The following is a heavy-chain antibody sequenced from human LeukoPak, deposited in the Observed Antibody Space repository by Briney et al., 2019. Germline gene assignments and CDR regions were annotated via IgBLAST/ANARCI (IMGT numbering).Heavy chain of an antibody. D-gene: IGHD2-2*01. J-gene: IGHJ4*02. CDR1: GYTFTSYD. Sequence: ASVKVSCKASGYTFTSYDINRVRQATGQGLEWMGWMNPNSGNTGYAQKFQGRVTMTRNTSISTAYMELSSLRSEDAAVYYCARGVVVVPAAIFYWGQGTLVTVSS. V-gene: IGHV1-8*01. CDR2: MNPNSGNT. CDR3: ARGVVVVPAAIFY.